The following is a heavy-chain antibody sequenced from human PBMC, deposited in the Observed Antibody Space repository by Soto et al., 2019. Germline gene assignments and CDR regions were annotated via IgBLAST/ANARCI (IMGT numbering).Heavy chain of an antibody. V-gene: IGHV3-74*01. D-gene: IGHD4-4*01. Sequence: PGGSLRLSCAASGFTFTDYWTHWVRQAPGKGLVWVSRINSDGSRTSYADSVTGRFTISRDNAKNTLYLQMNSLRVEDTALYYCARETYRGFYFDYWGQGTLFTVSS. CDR2: INSDGSRT. J-gene: IGHJ4*02. CDR3: ARETYRGFYFDY. CDR1: GFTFTDYW.